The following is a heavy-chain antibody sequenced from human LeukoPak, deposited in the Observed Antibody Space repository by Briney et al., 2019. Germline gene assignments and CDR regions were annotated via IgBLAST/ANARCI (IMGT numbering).Heavy chain of an antibody. D-gene: IGHD3-22*01. CDR3: ATERNYYDSSGYYNFDY. Sequence: PGGSLRLSCAASGFTFSSYEMNWVRQAPGKGLEWVSYISSSGSTIYYADSVKGRFTISRDNAKNSLYLQMNSLRAEDTAVYYCATERNYYDSSGYYNFDYWGQGTLVTVSS. V-gene: IGHV3-48*03. CDR1: GFTFSSYE. J-gene: IGHJ4*02. CDR2: ISSSGSTI.